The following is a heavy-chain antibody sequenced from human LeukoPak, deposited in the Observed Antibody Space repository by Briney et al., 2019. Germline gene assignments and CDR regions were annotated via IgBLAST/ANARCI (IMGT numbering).Heavy chain of an antibody. CDR2: IIPIFGTA. D-gene: IGHD3-22*01. J-gene: IGHJ6*03. CDR3: AREKRDSSGYYYYYYMDV. V-gene: IGHV1-69*05. CDR1: GGTFSSYA. Sequence: VASVKVSCKASGGTFSSYAISWVRQAPGQGLEWMGGIIPIFGTANYAQKFQGRVTITTDESTSTAYMELSSLRSEDTAVYYCAREKRDSSGYYYYYYMDVWGKGTTVTVSS.